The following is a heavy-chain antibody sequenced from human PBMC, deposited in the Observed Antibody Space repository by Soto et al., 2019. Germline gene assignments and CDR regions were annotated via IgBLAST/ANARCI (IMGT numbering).Heavy chain of an antibody. V-gene: IGHV3-23*01. CDR2: ISGSGGST. D-gene: IGHD6-13*01. Sequence: PGGSLRLSCAASASGFTFSSYVMSWVRQAPGKGLEWVSAISGSGGSTYYADSVKGRFTISRDNSKNMLYLQMNSLRAEDTAVYYCATTAAGFDYWGQGTLVTVSS. CDR3: ATTAAGFDY. J-gene: IGHJ4*02. CDR1: GFTFSSYV.